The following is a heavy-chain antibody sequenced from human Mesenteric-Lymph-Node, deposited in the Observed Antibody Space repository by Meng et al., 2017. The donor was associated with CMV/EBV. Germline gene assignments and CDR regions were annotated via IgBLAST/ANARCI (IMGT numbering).Heavy chain of an antibody. Sequence: GESLKISCAASGFTFSSYAMSWVRQAPGKGLEWVSVIYSGGSSTYYADSVKGRFTISRDNSKNTLYLQMNSLRAEDTAVYYCAKAAYASGTFYFDDWGQGTLVTVSS. V-gene: IGHV3-23*03. J-gene: IGHJ4*02. CDR1: GFTFSSYA. CDR3: AKAAYASGTFYFDD. D-gene: IGHD3-10*01. CDR2: IYSGGSST.